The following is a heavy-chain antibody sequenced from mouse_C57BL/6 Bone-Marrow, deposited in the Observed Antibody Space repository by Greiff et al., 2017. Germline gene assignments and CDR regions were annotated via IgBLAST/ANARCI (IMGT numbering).Heavy chain of an antibody. Sequence: VQRVESGAELARPGASVKLSCKASGYTFTSYGISWVKQRTGQGLEWIGEIYPRSGNTYYNEKFKGKATLTADKSSSTAYMELRSLTSEDSAVYFCARGYYYGSSHFDYWGQGTTLTVSS. CDR1: GYTFTSYG. CDR2: IYPRSGNT. V-gene: IGHV1-81*01. D-gene: IGHD1-1*01. J-gene: IGHJ2*01. CDR3: ARGYYYGSSHFDY.